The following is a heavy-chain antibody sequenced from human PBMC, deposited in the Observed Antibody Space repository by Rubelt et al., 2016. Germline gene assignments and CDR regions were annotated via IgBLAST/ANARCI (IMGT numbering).Heavy chain of an antibody. CDR2: MYISGST. D-gene: IGHD3/OR15-3a*01. Sequence: QVQLQESGPGLVKPSETLSLTCTVSGGSISSDYWSWVRQPAGKGLEWIGRMYISGSTDYNPSLRSRATMSIDTSRSQVSLNLRAATAADTAMYYCARGVRTSWTFWFDPWGQGTLVTVSS. V-gene: IGHV4-4*07. J-gene: IGHJ5*02. CDR3: ARGVRTSWTFWFDP. CDR1: GGSISSDY.